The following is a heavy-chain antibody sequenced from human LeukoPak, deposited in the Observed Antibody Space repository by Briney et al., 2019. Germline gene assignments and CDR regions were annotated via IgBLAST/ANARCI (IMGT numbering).Heavy chain of an antibody. CDR3: ARAGFPAFDI. CDR1: GGSISSGSYY. Sequence: SQTLSLTCTVSGGSISSGSYYWSWIRQPAGKGLEWIGRIYTSGSTNYNPSLKSRVTISVDTSKNQFSLKLSSVTAADTAVYYCARAGFPAFDIWGQGTVVTVSS. CDR2: IYTSGST. J-gene: IGHJ3*02. V-gene: IGHV4-61*02. D-gene: IGHD1-1*01.